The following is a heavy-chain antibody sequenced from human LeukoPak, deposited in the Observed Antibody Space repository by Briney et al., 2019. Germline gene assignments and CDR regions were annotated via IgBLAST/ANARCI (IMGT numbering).Heavy chain of an antibody. CDR2: ITSSGFTT. D-gene: IGHD4-17*01. V-gene: IGHV3-48*03. CDR3: ATDPDYGDYMDV. J-gene: IGHJ6*03. Sequence: PGGSLRLSCAASGFTLSSYEMNWVRQAPGKGLEWLSYITSSGFTTYYADSVKGRFAISRDNAKNSLYLQMNSLRAEDTAIYYCATDPDYGDYMDVWGKGTTVTVSS. CDR1: GFTLSSYE.